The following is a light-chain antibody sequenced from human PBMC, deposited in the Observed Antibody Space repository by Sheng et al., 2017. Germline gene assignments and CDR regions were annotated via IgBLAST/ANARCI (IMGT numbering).Light chain of an antibody. Sequence: SYELTQPPSVSVAPGQTATITCGGDNIQGKSVHWSQQKPGQAPVLVVYDDTDRPAGIPERFSASNSRNTAALTITRVEAGDEADYYCQVWDGDSDHVIFGGGTKLTVL. J-gene: IGLJ2*01. CDR2: DDT. CDR3: QVWDGDSDHVI. V-gene: IGLV3-21*02. CDR1: NIQGKS.